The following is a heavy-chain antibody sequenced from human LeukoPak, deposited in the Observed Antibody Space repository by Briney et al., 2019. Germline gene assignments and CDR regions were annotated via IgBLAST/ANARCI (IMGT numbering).Heavy chain of an antibody. D-gene: IGHD3-9*01. CDR1: GGSISSSSYY. J-gene: IGHJ6*03. CDR2: IYYSGST. CDR3: ARLTYDILTGYYLLKYYYMDV. Sequence: ETLSLTCTVSGGSISSSSYYWGWIRQPPGKGLEWIGSIYYSGSTYYNPSLKSRVTISVDTSKNQFSLKLSSVTAADTAVYYCARLTYDILTGYYLLKYYYMDVWGKGTTVTVSS. V-gene: IGHV4-39*01.